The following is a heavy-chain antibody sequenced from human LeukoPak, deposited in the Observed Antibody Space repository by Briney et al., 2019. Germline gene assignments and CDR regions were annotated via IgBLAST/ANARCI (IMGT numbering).Heavy chain of an antibody. CDR1: GGSISSYY. CDR3: ASSRYTGSYSTIDF. J-gene: IGHJ4*02. Sequence: SETLSLTCTVSGGSISSYYWSWIRQPPGKGLEWIGYISYSGSTNYNPSLESRVTISLDTSKNQFSLKLSSVTAADTAMYYCASSRYTGSYSTIDFWGQGTLVTVSS. V-gene: IGHV4-59*01. CDR2: ISYSGST. D-gene: IGHD1-26*01.